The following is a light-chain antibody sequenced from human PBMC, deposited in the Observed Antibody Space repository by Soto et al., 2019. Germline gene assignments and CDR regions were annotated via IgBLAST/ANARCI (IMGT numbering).Light chain of an antibody. CDR1: SSDVGGYNY. Sequence: QSALTQPASVSGSPGQSITISCTGTSSDVGGYNYVSWYQQHPGKAPKLMIYDVSNRPSGVSNRFSGSKSGNTASLTISGLQAEDEAEYYCSSYTSSSTSHVLFGGGTKLTVL. V-gene: IGLV2-14*01. J-gene: IGLJ2*01. CDR2: DVS. CDR3: SSYTSSSTSHVL.